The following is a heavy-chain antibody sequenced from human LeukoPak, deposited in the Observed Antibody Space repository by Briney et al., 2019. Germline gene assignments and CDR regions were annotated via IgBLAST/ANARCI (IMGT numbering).Heavy chain of an antibody. J-gene: IGHJ5*02. CDR2: INPSGGST. D-gene: IGHD2-15*01. CDR1: GYTFTSYY. CDR3: ARDIVVVVAATNWFDP. V-gene: IGHV1-46*01. Sequence: ASVKVPCKASGYTFTSYYMHWVRQAPGQGLEWMGIINPSGGSTSYAQKFQGRVTMTRDTSTSTVYMELSSLRSEDTAVYYCARDIVVVVAATNWFDPWGQGTLVTVSS.